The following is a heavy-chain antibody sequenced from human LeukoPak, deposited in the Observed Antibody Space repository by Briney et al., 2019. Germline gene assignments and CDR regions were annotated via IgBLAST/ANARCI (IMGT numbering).Heavy chain of an antibody. CDR3: ARLYEGKRPPDY. CDR1: GDSIFSTTYY. CDR2: IFHSGST. V-gene: IGHV4-39*01. J-gene: IGHJ4*02. Sequence: PSETLSLTCTVSGDSIFSTTYYWGWIRQPPGKGLEWIGSIFHSGSTYYNPSLRSRVTISVDTSKNQLSLRLRSVTAADTTVYYCARLYEGKRPPDYWGQGTLVTVSS. D-gene: IGHD2-8*01.